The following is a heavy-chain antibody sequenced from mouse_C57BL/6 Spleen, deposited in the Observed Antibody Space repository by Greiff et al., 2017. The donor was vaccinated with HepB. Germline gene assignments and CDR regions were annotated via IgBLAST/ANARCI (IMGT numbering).Heavy chain of an antibody. CDR3: ARRLYGNYGVDY. V-gene: IGHV5-6*02. J-gene: IGHJ4*01. CDR1: GFTFSSYG. CDR2: ISSGGSYT. Sequence: EVLLVDSGGDLVKPGGSLKLSCAASGFTFSSYGMSWVRQTPDKRLEWVATISSGGSYTYYPDSVKGRFTISRDNAKNTLYLQMSSLKSEDTAMYYCARRLYGNYGVDYWGQGTSVTVSS. D-gene: IGHD2-1*01.